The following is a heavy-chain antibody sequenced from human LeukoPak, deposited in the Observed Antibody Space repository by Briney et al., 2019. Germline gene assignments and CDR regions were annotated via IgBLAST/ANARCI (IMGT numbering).Heavy chain of an antibody. J-gene: IGHJ4*02. D-gene: IGHD1-26*01. CDR2: VPYDGSNN. CDR3: AKDPPRYIVGATFDY. Sequence: GRSLRLSCAASGFTFSTFAMHWVRQAPGKGLEWLAVVPYDGSNNDYADSAKGRFTISRDNSKNTLYLQLRSLRSDDTAVYYCAKDPPRYIVGATFDYWGQGTLVTVSS. CDR1: GFTFSTFA. V-gene: IGHV3-30-3*01.